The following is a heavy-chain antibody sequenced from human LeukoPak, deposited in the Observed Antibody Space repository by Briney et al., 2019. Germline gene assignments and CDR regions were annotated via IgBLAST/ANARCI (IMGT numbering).Heavy chain of an antibody. V-gene: IGHV3-64D*06. D-gene: IGHD3-9*01. J-gene: IGHJ4*02. Sequence: GGSLRLSCSASGFTFSSYTIHWVRQAPGKGLEFVSAITNNGGNTYYADSVKGRFTISRDNSKNTVYLQMGSLRAEDTAVYYCVIARGYFDSSGSDYWGQGTLVTVSS. CDR2: ITNNGGNT. CDR1: GFTFSSYT. CDR3: VIARGYFDSSGSDY.